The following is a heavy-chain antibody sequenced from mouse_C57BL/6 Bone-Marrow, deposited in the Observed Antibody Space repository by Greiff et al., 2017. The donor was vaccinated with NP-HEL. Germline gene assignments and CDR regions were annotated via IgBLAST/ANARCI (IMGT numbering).Heavy chain of an antibody. CDR3: AREFITTVEGGY. J-gene: IGHJ2*01. V-gene: IGHV1-7*01. Sequence: QVHVKQSGAELAKPGASVKLSCKASGYTFTSYWMHWVKQRPGQGLEWIGYINPSSGYTKYNQKFKDKATLTADKSSSTAYMQLSSLTYEDSAVYYCAREFITTVEGGYWGQGTTLTVSS. CDR2: INPSSGYT. CDR1: GYTFTSYW. D-gene: IGHD1-1*01.